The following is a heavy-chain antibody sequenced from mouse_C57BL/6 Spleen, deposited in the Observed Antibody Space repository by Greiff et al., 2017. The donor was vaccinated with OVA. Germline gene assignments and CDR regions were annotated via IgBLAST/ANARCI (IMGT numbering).Heavy chain of an antibody. D-gene: IGHD1-1*01. CDR2: IYPSDSET. CDR1: GYTFTSYW. V-gene: IGHV1-61*01. J-gene: IGHJ4*01. CDR3: ARATVVGDYAMDY. Sequence: QVQLQQSGAELVRPGSSVKLSCKASGYTFTSYWMDWVKQRPGQGLEWIGNIYPSDSETHYNQKFKDKATLTVDKSSSTAYMQLSSLTSEDSAVYYCARATVVGDYAMDYWGQGTSVTVSS.